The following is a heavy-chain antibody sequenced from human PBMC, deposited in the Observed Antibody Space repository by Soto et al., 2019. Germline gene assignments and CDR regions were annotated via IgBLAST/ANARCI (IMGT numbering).Heavy chain of an antibody. CDR2: VHDSWGS. CDR3: ARQGFGALPGLVDV. CDR1: GGSISNYY. J-gene: IGHJ6*02. D-gene: IGHD3-10*01. V-gene: IGHV4-59*08. Sequence: QVPLQESGPGLVKPSETLSLSCTVSGGSISNYYWSWFRQTPGKGLEWIGYVHDSWGSNYNPSLKRRVAISLDTSKSQFSLKLTSVTATDTAVYYCARQGFGALPGLVDVWGQGTTVTVSS.